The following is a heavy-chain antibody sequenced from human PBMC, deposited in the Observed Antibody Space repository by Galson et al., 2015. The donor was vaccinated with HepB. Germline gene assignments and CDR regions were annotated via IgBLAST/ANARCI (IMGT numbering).Heavy chain of an antibody. CDR1: GFTFRYNA. CDR2: LSGSDSNT. Sequence: SLRLSCAASGFTFRYNAMSWVRQAPGKGLEWVSTLSGSDSNTYYADSVKGRFTISRDNSKNTLYLPMNSLRAEDTAVYYCAKHGDVVVPTTIGATAGDDYWGQGTLVTVSS. V-gene: IGHV3-23*01. J-gene: IGHJ4*02. D-gene: IGHD2-2*02. CDR3: AKHGDVVVPTTIGATAGDDY.